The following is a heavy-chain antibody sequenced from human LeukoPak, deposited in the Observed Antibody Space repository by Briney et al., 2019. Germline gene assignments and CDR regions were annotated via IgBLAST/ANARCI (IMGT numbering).Heavy chain of an antibody. CDR1: GFIVSSNY. J-gene: IGHJ4*02. V-gene: IGHV3-53*04. Sequence: GGSLRLSCAASGFIVSSNYMSWVRQAPGKGLEWVSVIYSGGSTYYADSVKGRFTISRHNSKNTLYLQMNSLRAEDTAVYYCARGRPTYYYDSSGYYFDYWGQGTLVTVSS. D-gene: IGHD3-22*01. CDR2: IYSGGST. CDR3: ARGRPTYYYDSSGYYFDY.